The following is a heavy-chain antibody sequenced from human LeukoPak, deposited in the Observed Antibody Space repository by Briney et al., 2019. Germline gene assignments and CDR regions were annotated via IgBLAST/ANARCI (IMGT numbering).Heavy chain of an antibody. V-gene: IGHV4-30-4*01. CDR1: GGSISSGDYY. CDR2: IYYSGST. Sequence: NTSETLSLACTVSGGSISSGDYYWSWIRQPPGKGLEWIGYIYYSGSTYYNPSLKSRVTISVDTSKNQFSLKLSSVTAADTAVYYCAREDPGCSGGSCHNWFDPWGQGTLVTVSS. D-gene: IGHD2-15*01. J-gene: IGHJ5*02. CDR3: AREDPGCSGGSCHNWFDP.